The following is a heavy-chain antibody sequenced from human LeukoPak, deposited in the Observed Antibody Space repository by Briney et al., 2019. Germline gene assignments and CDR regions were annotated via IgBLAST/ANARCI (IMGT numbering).Heavy chain of an antibody. CDR3: AKAPGGYCSGGSCYHGDY. CDR2: ISGGGDIT. Sequence: GGSLRLSCGTSGFTFSSYAISWVRQAPGKGLEWVSTISGGGDITHYADSVKGRFTISSDNSKDTLYLQMNSLRAEDTAVYYCAKAPGGYCSGGSCYHGDYWGQGTLVTVSS. CDR1: GFTFSSYA. J-gene: IGHJ4*02. D-gene: IGHD2-15*01. V-gene: IGHV3-23*01.